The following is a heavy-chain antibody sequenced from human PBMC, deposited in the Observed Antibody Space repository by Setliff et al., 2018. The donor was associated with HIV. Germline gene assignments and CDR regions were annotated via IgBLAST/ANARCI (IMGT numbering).Heavy chain of an antibody. J-gene: IGHJ5*02. Sequence: ASVKVSCKVSGYSLTELSMHRVRQAPGKGLEWMGGFDPDDGETVYAQQFQGRVTMTEDTSTDTAYMELTSLRSEDTAMYYCAPVSSGWFDPWGQGTLVTVS. D-gene: IGHD6-25*01. CDR1: GYSLTELS. CDR2: FDPDDGET. CDR3: APVSSGWFDP. V-gene: IGHV1-24*01.